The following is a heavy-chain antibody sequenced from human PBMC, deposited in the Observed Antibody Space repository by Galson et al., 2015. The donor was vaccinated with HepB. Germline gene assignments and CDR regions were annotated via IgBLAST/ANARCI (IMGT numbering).Heavy chain of an antibody. CDR2: ISYDGSNK. D-gene: IGHD2-15*01. CDR3: AKLPCSGGSCYSGMDV. Sequence: SLRLSCAASGFTFSSYWMSWVRQAPGKGLEWVAVISYDGSNKYYADSVKGRFTISRDNSKNTLYLQMNSLRAEDTAVYYCAKLPCSGGSCYSGMDVWGQGTTVTVSS. J-gene: IGHJ6*02. CDR1: GFTFSSYW. V-gene: IGHV3-30*18.